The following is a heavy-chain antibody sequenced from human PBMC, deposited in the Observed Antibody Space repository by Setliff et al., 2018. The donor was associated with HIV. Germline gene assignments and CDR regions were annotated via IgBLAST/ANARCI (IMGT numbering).Heavy chain of an antibody. Sequence: GGSLRLSCAAAGFIFSDYGIHWVRQAPGKGLEWVAVIYNDGVNRYYANSAKGRFTISRDNSKNTLFLQMNDLRAEDTAVYYCANDGRGDYWGQGTLVTVSS. J-gene: IGHJ4*02. CDR3: ANDGRGDY. CDR2: IYNDGVNR. D-gene: IGHD3-10*01. V-gene: IGHV3-33*06. CDR1: GFIFSDYG.